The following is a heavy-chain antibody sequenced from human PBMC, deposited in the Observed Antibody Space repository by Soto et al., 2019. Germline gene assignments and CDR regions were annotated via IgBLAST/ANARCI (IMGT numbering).Heavy chain of an antibody. CDR3: ARGQVVAAQH. J-gene: IGHJ4*02. Sequence: QLQLQESGSGLVKPSQTLSLTCAVSGGSISSGGYSWSWVRQPPGKGLEWIGYIYNSGSTYYNPSLNSRVTISVDRSKNQFYLKLSSVTAADTAVYYCARGQVVAAQHCGQGTLVTVSS. CDR2: IYNSGST. CDR1: GGSISSGGYS. V-gene: IGHV4-30-2*01. D-gene: IGHD2-15*01.